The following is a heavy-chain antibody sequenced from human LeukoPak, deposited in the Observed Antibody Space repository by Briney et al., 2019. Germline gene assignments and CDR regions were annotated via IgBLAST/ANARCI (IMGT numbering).Heavy chain of an antibody. CDR2: IYPGDSDT. CDR3: ARRINIAAGSDY. D-gene: IGHD6-13*01. Sequence: GESLKISCKGYGYSFTTYWIGWVRQMPGKGLEWMGIIYPGDSDTRYSPSFQGQFTISADKSINTAYLQWSSLKASDTAMYYCARRINIAAGSDYWGQGTLVTVSS. J-gene: IGHJ4*02. CDR1: GYSFTTYW. V-gene: IGHV5-51*01.